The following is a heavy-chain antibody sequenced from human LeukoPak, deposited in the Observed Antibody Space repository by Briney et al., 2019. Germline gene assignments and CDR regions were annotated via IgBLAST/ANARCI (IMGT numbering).Heavy chain of an antibody. J-gene: IGHJ6*02. CDR1: GFTFSSYW. V-gene: IGHV3-7*01. D-gene: IGHD5-18*01. Sequence: GGSLRLSCAASGFTFSSYWMSWVRQAPGKGLEWVANIKQDGSEKYYVDSVKGRFTISRDNAKNSLYLQMNSLRAEDTAVYYCARVRGSYSYGYGYYYGMDVWGQGTTVTVSS. CDR3: ARVRGSYSYGYGYYYGMDV. CDR2: IKQDGSEK.